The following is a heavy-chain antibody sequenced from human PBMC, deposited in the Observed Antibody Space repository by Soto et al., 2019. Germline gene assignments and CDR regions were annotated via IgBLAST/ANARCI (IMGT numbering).Heavy chain of an antibody. V-gene: IGHV3-53*01. J-gene: IGHJ2*01. CDR1: GFTVTNQF. CDR2: IYSGGAT. Sequence: EVQLVESGGNLIQPGGFLRLSCAASGFTVTNQFMTWVRPAPGKGLEWVSLIYSGGATSYADSVKGRFTISRDNSKDILYLQVNSLRAEDTAVYYCARVVYGDYGWYFDLWGRGTLVTVSS. D-gene: IGHD4-17*01. CDR3: ARVVYGDYGWYFDL.